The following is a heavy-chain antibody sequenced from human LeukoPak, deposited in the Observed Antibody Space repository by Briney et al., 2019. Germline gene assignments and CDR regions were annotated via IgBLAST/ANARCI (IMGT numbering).Heavy chain of an antibody. Sequence: PSQTLSLTCTVPGGSISSGDYYWSWIRQPPGKGLEWIGYIYYSGSTYYNPSLKSRVTISVDTSKNQFSLKLSSVTAADTAVYYCAGGILVTLIDYWGQGTLVTVSS. J-gene: IGHJ4*02. CDR3: AGGILVTLIDY. CDR1: GGSISSGDYY. D-gene: IGHD3-16*01. CDR2: IYYSGST. V-gene: IGHV4-30-4*08.